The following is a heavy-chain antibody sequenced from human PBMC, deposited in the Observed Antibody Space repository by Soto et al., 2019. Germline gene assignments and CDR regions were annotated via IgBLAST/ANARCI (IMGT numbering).Heavy chain of an antibody. Sequence: QVQLVQSGAEARKPGSSVKISCTVSGDSFSSYTLTWVRQAPGQGLEWMAGIIPIFHSTIYSQRFKGRVTFTADDSTNTAYLQLTNLRFDDTAIYYCARPSGLLGQYSALPEFWGQGTLVSVSS. CDR2: IIPIFHST. D-gene: IGHD5-12*01. J-gene: IGHJ4*02. V-gene: IGHV1-69*19. CDR3: ARPSGLLGQYSALPEF. CDR1: GDSFSSYT.